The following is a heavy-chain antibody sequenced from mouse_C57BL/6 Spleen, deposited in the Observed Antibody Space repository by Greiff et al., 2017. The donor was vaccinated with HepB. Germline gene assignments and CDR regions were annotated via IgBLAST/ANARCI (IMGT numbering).Heavy chain of an antibody. V-gene: IGHV5-4*01. CDR2: ISDGGSFT. CDR3: ARDYYYGSSGRAMDY. Sequence: EVKLMESGGGLVKPGGSLKLSCAASGFTFSSYAMSWVRQTPEKRLEWVATISDGGSFTYYPDNVKGRFTIARDNAKNNLYLQMSHLKSEDTAMYYGARDYYYGSSGRAMDYWGQGTSVTVSS. D-gene: IGHD1-1*01. J-gene: IGHJ4*01. CDR1: GFTFSSYA.